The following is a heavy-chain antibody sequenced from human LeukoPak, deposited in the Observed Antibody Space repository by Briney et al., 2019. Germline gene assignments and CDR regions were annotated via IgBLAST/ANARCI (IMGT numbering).Heavy chain of an antibody. CDR3: ATTGTVTTSSDHYAMDV. V-gene: IGHV3-21*01. CDR1: GFTFSSYS. J-gene: IGHJ6*02. CDR2: ISSSSSYI. Sequence: PGGSLRLSCAASGFTFSSYSMNWVRQAPGKGLEWVSSISSSSSYIYYADSVKGRFTISRDNAKNSLYLQMNSLRAEDTAVYYCATTGTVTTSSDHYAMDVWGQGTTVTVSS. D-gene: IGHD4-17*01.